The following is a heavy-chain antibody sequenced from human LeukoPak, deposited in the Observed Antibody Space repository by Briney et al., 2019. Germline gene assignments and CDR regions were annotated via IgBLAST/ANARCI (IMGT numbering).Heavy chain of an antibody. CDR1: GFTFDDYA. CDR2: ISWNSGSI. V-gene: IGHV3-9*01. J-gene: IGHJ4*02. Sequence: GGSLRLSCAASGFTFDDYAMHWVRQAPGKGLEWVSGISWNSGSIGYADSVKGRFTISRDNAKNSLYLQMNSLRAEDTAVYYCVKGSETYYDSRADYWGQGTLVTVSS. CDR3: VKGSETYYDSRADY. D-gene: IGHD3-22*01.